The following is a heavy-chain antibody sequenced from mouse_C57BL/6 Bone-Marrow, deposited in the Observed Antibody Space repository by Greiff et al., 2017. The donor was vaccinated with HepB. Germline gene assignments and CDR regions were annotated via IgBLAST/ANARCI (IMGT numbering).Heavy chain of an antibody. J-gene: IGHJ4*01. V-gene: IGHV5-12*01. CDR1: GFTFSDYY. Sequence: DVKLVESGGGLVQPGGSLKLSCAASGFTFSDYYMYWVRQTPEKRLEWVAYISNGGGSTYYPDTVKGRFTISRDNAKNTLYLQMSRLKSEDTAMYYCARLGHYAMDYWGQGTSVTVSS. CDR2: ISNGGGST. CDR3: ARLGHYAMDY.